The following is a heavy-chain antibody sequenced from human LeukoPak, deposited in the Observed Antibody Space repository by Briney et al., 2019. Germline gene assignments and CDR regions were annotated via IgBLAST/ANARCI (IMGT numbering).Heavy chain of an antibody. CDR3: ARERLADEGAGAY. CDR2: ITPKSGDT. CDR1: GYTFSDFY. Sequence: GASVKVSCKASGYTFSDFYIHWVRQAPGQGLEYVGWITPKSGDTYSPQRFQGRVTMTRDASISTAYMELSSLRSDDTAVYFCARERLADEGAGAYGGR. D-gene: IGHD3-3*02. V-gene: IGHV1-2*02. J-gene: IGHJ2*01.